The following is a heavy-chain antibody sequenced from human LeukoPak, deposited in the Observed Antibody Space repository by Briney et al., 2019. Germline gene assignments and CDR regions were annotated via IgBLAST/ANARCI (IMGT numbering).Heavy chain of an antibody. CDR3: AGGLGYARSY. Sequence: PGGSLRLSCVPSGLTVSSNYMSWVRQAPGKGLEWVSVTYSGGSTDYADSVKGRFTISRDTSENTLYLQMNSLRVEDTAVYYCAGGLGYARSYWGQGTLVTVSS. J-gene: IGHJ4*02. V-gene: IGHV3-66*01. D-gene: IGHD2-2*01. CDR1: GLTVSSNY. CDR2: TYSGGST.